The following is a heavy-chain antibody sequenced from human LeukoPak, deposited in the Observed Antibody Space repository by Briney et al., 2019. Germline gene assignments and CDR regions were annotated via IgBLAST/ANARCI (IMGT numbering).Heavy chain of an antibody. CDR3: ARDYSWYFDY. V-gene: IGHV3-30*02. J-gene: IGHJ4*02. CDR2: IRYDGSNK. D-gene: IGHD2-15*01. Sequence: GGSLRLSCAASGFTFSSYGMHWVRQAPGKGLEWVAFIRYDGSNKYYADSVKGRFTISRDNAKNSLYLQMNSLRAEDTAVYYCARDYSWYFDYWGQGTLVTVSS. CDR1: GFTFSSYG.